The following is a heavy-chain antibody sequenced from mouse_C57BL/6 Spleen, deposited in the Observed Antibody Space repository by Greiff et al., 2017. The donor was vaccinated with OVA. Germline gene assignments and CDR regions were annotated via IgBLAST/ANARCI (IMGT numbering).Heavy chain of an antibody. CDR3: ARAFYYGSSKDY. J-gene: IGHJ4*01. D-gene: IGHD1-1*01. Sequence: EVKLQESGPGLVKPSQSLSLTCSVTGYSITSGYYWNWIRQFPGNKLEWMGYISYDGSNNYNPSLKNRISITRDTSKNQFFLKLNSVTTEDTATYYCARAFYYGSSKDYWGQGTSVTVSS. CDR1: GYSITSGYY. V-gene: IGHV3-6*01. CDR2: ISYDGSN.